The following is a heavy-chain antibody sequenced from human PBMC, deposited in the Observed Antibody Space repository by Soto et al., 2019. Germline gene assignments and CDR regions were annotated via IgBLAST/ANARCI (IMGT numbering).Heavy chain of an antibody. CDR3: ALRSMAVVPEY. Sequence: QVQLQESGPGLVKPSETLSLTCAVSGDSISSYYCMWIRQPPGKGLESIGYLYYGRSANYNPSLRSRVTFSVDTSTNQCSLTLSSMTAADTAVYYCALRSMAVVPEYWGQGTLVTVSS. V-gene: IGHV4-59*01. D-gene: IGHD3-22*01. CDR2: LYYGRSA. CDR1: GDSISSYY. J-gene: IGHJ4*02.